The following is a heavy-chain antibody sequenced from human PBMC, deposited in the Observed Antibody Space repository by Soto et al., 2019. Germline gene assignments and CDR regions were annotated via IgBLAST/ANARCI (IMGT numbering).Heavy chain of an antibody. CDR3: AKGGIAAAGPNWFDP. Sequence: GGSLTLSCAASGFTFSRYAMSWVRRAPGKGLEWVSAISGSGGSTYYADSVKGRFTISRDNSKNTLYLQMNSLRAEDTAVYYCAKGGIAAAGPNWFDPWGQGTLVTVS. D-gene: IGHD6-13*01. CDR2: ISGSGGST. V-gene: IGHV3-23*01. J-gene: IGHJ5*02. CDR1: GFTFSRYA.